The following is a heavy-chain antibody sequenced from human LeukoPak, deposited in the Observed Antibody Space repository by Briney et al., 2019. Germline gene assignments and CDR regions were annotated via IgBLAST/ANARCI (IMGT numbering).Heavy chain of an antibody. J-gene: IGHJ6*02. Sequence: SETLSLTCAVYGGSFSGYYWSWIRQPPGKGLEWIGEINHSGSTNYNPSLKSRVTISVDTSKNQFSLKLSSVTAADTAVYYCARLSFGPLSYYYYYGTDVWGQGTTVTVSS. CDR1: GGSFSGYY. CDR3: ARLSFGPLSYYYYYGTDV. D-gene: IGHD2/OR15-2a*01. V-gene: IGHV4-34*01. CDR2: INHSGST.